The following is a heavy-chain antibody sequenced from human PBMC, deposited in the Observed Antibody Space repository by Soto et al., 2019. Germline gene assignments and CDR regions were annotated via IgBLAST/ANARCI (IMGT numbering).Heavy chain of an antibody. J-gene: IGHJ5*02. V-gene: IGHV1-18*01. CDR3: ARGLDSSGYPWFDP. CDR1: GYTFTSYG. CDR2: ISAYNGNT. D-gene: IGHD3-22*01. Sequence: ASVKVSCKASGYTFTSYGISWVQQAPGQGLEWMGWISAYNGNTNYAQKLQGRVTMTTDTSTSTAYMELRSLRSDDTAVYYCARGLDSSGYPWFDPWGQGTLVTVSS.